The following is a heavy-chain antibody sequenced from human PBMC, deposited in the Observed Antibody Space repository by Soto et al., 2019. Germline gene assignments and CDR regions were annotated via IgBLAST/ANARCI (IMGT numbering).Heavy chain of an antibody. J-gene: IGHJ4*02. CDR2: INPSGGSR. Sequence: ASVKVSCKASGDTFTSYYMHWVRQAPGQGLEWMGIINPSGGSRSYAQKFQGRVTMTRDTSTSTVYMELSSLRSEDTAVYYCARGFQAARKGVDFWGQGSMVTVSS. V-gene: IGHV1-46*01. D-gene: IGHD6-6*01. CDR3: ARGFQAARKGVDF. CDR1: GDTFTSYY.